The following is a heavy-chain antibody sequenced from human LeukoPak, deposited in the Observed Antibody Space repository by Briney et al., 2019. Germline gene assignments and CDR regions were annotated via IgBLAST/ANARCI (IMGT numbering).Heavy chain of an antibody. V-gene: IGHV1-2*02. Sequence: GASVKVSCKASGYTFTGYYMDWVRQAPGQGLEWMGWINPNSGGTNYAQKFQGRVTMTRDTSISTAYMELSRLRSDDTAVYYCARGHITMIVVPRMYNWFDPWGQGTLVTVSS. J-gene: IGHJ5*02. CDR2: INPNSGGT. CDR1: GYTFTGYY. D-gene: IGHD3-22*01. CDR3: ARGHITMIVVPRMYNWFDP.